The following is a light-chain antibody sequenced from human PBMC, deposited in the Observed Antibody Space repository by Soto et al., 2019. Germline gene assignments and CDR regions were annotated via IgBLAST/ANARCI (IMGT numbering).Light chain of an antibody. J-gene: IGLJ1*01. CDR2: EVR. CDR1: MRDVGAYNL. Sequence: QSVLTQPASVSGSAGQSITISCSGTMRDVGAYNLVSWYQQHPGTAPKLIIYEVRNRPSGVSNRFSGSKSGDTASLTISGLQAEDEAAYYCSSFTDTLNSYAFGTGIKVTVL. V-gene: IGLV2-14*01. CDR3: SSFTDTLNSYA.